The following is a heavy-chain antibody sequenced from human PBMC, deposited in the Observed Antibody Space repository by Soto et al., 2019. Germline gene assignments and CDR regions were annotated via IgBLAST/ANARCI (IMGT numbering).Heavy chain of an antibody. Sequence: SETLSLTCAVYGGSFSGYYWSWIRQPPGKGLEWIGEINHSGSTNYNPSLKSRVTISVDTSKNQFSLKLSPVTAADTAVYYCARGGRAGFGELLLYNWFDPWGQGTLVTVSS. J-gene: IGHJ5*02. CDR2: INHSGST. CDR3: ARGGRAGFGELLLYNWFDP. CDR1: GGSFSGYY. V-gene: IGHV4-34*01. D-gene: IGHD3-10*01.